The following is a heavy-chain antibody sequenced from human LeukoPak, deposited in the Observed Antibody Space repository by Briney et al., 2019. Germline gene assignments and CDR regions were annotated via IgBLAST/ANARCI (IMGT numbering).Heavy chain of an antibody. J-gene: IGHJ6*03. CDR2: IYYSGST. V-gene: IGHV4-59*01. D-gene: IGHD6-13*01. Sequence: SEALSLTCTVSGGSISSYYWSWIRQPPGKGLEWIGYIYYSGSTNYNPSLKSRVTISVDTSKNQFSLKLSSVTAADTAVYYCARGGGIAAAGPHYYYYYMDVWGKGTTVTVSS. CDR1: GGSISSYY. CDR3: ARGGGIAAAGPHYYYYYMDV.